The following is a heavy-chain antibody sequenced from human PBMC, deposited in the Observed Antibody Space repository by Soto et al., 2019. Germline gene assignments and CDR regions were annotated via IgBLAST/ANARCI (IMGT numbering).Heavy chain of an antibody. CDR2: IYYSGST. CDR3: ARDQNGSTYFDY. D-gene: IGHD1-26*01. J-gene: IGHJ4*02. V-gene: IGHV4-59*01. Sequence: SETLSLTCTVSGASIRSYYWSWIRQPPGKGLEWIGFIYYSGSTNYNPSLKSRVTISVDTSKNQFSLRVSSVTAADTAVYYCARDQNGSTYFDYWGQGTLVTVSS. CDR1: GASIRSYY.